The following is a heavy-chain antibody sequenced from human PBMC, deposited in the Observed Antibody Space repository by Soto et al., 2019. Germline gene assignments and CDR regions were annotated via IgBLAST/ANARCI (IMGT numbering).Heavy chain of an antibody. CDR1: GFTFSSYG. Sequence: QVQLVESGGGVVQPGRSLRLSCAASGFTFSSYGMHWVRQAPGKGLEWVAVIWYDGSNKYYADSVKGRFTISRDNSKNTLYLQMNSLRAEDTAVYYCATYYDFWNLDYYYGMDVWGQGTTVTVSS. CDR3: ATYYDFWNLDYYYGMDV. V-gene: IGHV3-33*01. D-gene: IGHD3-3*01. CDR2: IWYDGSNK. J-gene: IGHJ6*02.